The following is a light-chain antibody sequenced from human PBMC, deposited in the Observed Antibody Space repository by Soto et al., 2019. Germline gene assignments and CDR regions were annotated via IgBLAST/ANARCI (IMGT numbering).Light chain of an antibody. Sequence: DIQMTQSPSSLSASVGDRVTITCRASQTIGIYLNWYQQKPGTVPNLLISAASTLQTGVPSRFSGGGSGTDFTLTISSLQPEDVATYYCQKYNSAPWTFGQGNKVDIK. CDR1: QTIGIY. CDR2: AAS. CDR3: QKYNSAPWT. V-gene: IGKV1-27*01. J-gene: IGKJ1*01.